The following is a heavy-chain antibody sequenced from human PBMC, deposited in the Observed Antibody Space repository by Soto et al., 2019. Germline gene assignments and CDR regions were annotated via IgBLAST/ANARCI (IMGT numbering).Heavy chain of an antibody. V-gene: IGHV3-21*06. CDR2: ISPSTSHI. Sequence: EVPLVESGGGLVKPGGSLRLSCAVSGFTFSSCTMNWVRQAPGKGLEWVSSISPSTSHIYYADSVKGRFTISRDNAKNSLFLQMNSLRAEDTAVYYCSGCSGGACHQSYGMDVWGQGTTVTVSS. J-gene: IGHJ6*02. D-gene: IGHD2-15*01. CDR3: SGCSGGACHQSYGMDV. CDR1: GFTFSSCT.